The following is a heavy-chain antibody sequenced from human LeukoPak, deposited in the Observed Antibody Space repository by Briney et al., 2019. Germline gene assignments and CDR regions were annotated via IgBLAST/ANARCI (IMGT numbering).Heavy chain of an antibody. CDR2: IYYSGST. CDR3: ASSLVRADMVTGIDY. D-gene: IGHD5-18*01. V-gene: IGHV4-59*08. Sequence: PSETLSLTCTVSGGSISGYYWSWIRQPPGKGLECIGYIYYSGSTNYNPSLKSRVTISVDTSRNQFSLKLTSVTAADTAVYYCASSLVRADMVTGIDYWGQGTLVTVSS. J-gene: IGHJ4*02. CDR1: GGSISGYY.